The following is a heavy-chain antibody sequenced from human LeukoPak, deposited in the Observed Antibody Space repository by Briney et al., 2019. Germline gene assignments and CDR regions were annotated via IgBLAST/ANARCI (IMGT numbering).Heavy chain of an antibody. D-gene: IGHD3-3*01. CDR2: IYSGGST. V-gene: IGHV3-53*01. J-gene: IGHJ6*02. CDR3: ASSSIRDFWSGYYRSPKNGMDV. Sequence: GGSLRLSCAASGFTVSSNYMSWVRQAPGKGLEWVSVIYSGGSTYYADSVKGRFTISRDNSKNTLYLQMNSLRAEDTAVYYCASSSIRDFWSGYYRSPKNGMDVWGQGTTVTVSS. CDR1: GFTVSSNY.